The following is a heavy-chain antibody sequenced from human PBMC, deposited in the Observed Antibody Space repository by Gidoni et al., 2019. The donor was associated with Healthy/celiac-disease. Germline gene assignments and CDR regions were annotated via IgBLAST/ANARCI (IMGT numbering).Heavy chain of an antibody. J-gene: IGHJ4*02. V-gene: IGHV3-23*01. CDR2: ISGSGGST. D-gene: IGHD3-10*01. CDR1: GFTFNSYA. CDR3: AKATNVLLWFGELLPFDY. Sequence: EVQLLESGGGLVQPGGSLRLSCAASGFTFNSYAMSWVRQAPGKGLGWVSAISGSGGSTYYADSVKGRFTISRDNSKNTLYLQMNSLRAEDTAVYYCAKATNVLLWFGELLPFDYWGQGTLVTVSS.